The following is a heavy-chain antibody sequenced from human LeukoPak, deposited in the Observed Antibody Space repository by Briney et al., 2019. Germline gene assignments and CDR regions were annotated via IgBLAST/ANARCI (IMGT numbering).Heavy chain of an antibody. D-gene: IGHD3-10*01. CDR3: AKEVWYYGSNWFDP. Sequence: PGGSLRLSCAASGFTFSSYGMHWVRQAPGKGLEWVAVISYDGSNKYYADSVKGRFTISRDNSKNTLYLQMNSLRAEDTAVYYCAKEVWYYGSNWFDPWGQGTLVTVSS. CDR1: GFTFSSYG. CDR2: ISYDGSNK. V-gene: IGHV3-30*18. J-gene: IGHJ5*02.